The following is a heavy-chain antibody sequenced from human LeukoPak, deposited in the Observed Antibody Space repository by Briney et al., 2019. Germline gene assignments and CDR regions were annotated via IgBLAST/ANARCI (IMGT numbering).Heavy chain of an antibody. D-gene: IGHD4-17*01. CDR1: GFTVSSNY. CDR3: ARDQYGDYVFNY. V-gene: IGHV3-53*01. CDR2: IYSGGST. J-gene: IGHJ4*02. Sequence: GGSLRLSCAASGFTVSSNYMSWVRQAPGKGLEWVSVIYSGGSTYYADSVKGRFTISRDNSKNTLYLQMNSLRAEDTAVYYCARDQYGDYVFNYWGPGTLVTVSS.